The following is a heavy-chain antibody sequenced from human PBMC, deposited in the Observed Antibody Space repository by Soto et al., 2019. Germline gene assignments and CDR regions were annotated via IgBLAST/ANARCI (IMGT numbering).Heavy chain of an antibody. CDR1: GFTFSNYA. CDR2: VGNTGLST. J-gene: IGHJ6*02. V-gene: IGHV3-23*01. D-gene: IGHD1-7*01. Sequence: GGSLRLSCAASGFTFSNYAISWVRQAPGKGLEWVSAVGNTGLSTHYSASVKGRFTISRDNSKNTLYLQMDSLRAEDTALYYCAKDRGTNYYFYGMDVWGQGTTVTVSS. CDR3: AKDRGTNYYFYGMDV.